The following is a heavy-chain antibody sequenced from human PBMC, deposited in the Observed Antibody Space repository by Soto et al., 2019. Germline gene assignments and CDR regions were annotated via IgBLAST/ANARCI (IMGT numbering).Heavy chain of an antibody. D-gene: IGHD3-3*01. CDR3: ARVPTIFGVVLGY. Sequence: ASVTVSCKASGYTFTSYAMHWVRQAPGQRLEWMGWINAGNGNTKYSQKFQGRVTITRDTSASTAYMELSSLRSEDTAVYYCARVPTIFGVVLGYWGQGTLVTVSS. V-gene: IGHV1-3*01. J-gene: IGHJ4*02. CDR1: GYTFTSYA. CDR2: INAGNGNT.